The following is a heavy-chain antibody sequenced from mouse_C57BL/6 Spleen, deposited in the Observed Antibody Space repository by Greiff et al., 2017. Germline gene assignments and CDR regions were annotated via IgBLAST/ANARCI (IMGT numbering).Heavy chain of an antibody. CDR1: GFTFSSYG. D-gene: IGHD1-1*01. CDR2: ISSGGSYT. CDR3: SRHRDITTVPSCDD. V-gene: IGHV5-6*01. J-gene: IGHJ2*01. Sequence: DVHLVESGGDLVKPGGSLKLSCAASGFTFSSYGMSWVRQTPDKRLEWVATISSGGSYTYYPDSVKGRFTISRDNAKNTLYLQMSSLKSEDTAMYYCSRHRDITTVPSCDDWGQGTTLTVSS.